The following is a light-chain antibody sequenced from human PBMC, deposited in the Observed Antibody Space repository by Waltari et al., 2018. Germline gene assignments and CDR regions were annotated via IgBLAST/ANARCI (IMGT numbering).Light chain of an antibody. J-gene: IGLJ3*02. CDR1: SGHSTNI. V-gene: IGLV4-69*01. CDR2: VNSDGSH. Sequence: QLVLTQSPSASASLGASVKLTCTLSSGHSTNIIAWLQQQPEKGPRYWMNVNSDGSHNKGVGIPDRFAGSSAGAERYRTIASLQSEDEADYYCQTGGHGTWVFGGGTRLTVL. CDR3: QTGGHGTWV.